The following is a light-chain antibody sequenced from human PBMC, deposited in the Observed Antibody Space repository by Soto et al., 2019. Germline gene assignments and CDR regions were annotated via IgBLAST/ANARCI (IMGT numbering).Light chain of an antibody. J-gene: IGKJ2*01. CDR2: AAS. Sequence: AIQMIQSPSSLSASVGDRVTITCRASQDIGNDLAWYQQKPGKAPELLISAASSLLSGVPSRFSGSGSGTDFTLTISSLQPEDFATYFCLQHSNFPFTFGQGTKLRVK. CDR1: QDIGND. V-gene: IGKV1-6*01. CDR3: LQHSNFPFT.